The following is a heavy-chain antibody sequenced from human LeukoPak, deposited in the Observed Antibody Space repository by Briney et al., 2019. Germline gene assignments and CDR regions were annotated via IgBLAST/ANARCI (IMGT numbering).Heavy chain of an antibody. V-gene: IGHV3-13*04. CDR3: ARSHRAAFDY. Sequence: PGGSLRLSCAASGFTFSSYDMHWVRQATGKGLEWVSAICTAGDTYYPGSVKGRFTISRENAKNSLYLQMNSLRAGDTAVYYCARSHRAAFDYWGQGTLVTVSS. J-gene: IGHJ4*02. CDR1: GFTFSSYD. CDR2: ICTAGDT. D-gene: IGHD6-13*01.